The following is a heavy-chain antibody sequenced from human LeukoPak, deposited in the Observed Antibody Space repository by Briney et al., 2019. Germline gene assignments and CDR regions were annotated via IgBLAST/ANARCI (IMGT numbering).Heavy chain of an antibody. V-gene: IGHV1-69*06. CDR2: IIPIFGTA. J-gene: IGHJ4*02. D-gene: IGHD6-13*01. CDR1: GGTFSSYA. CDR3: ASIAAADRSADY. Sequence: ASVKVSCKASGGTFSSYAISWVRQAPGQGLEWMGGIIPIFGTANSAQKFQGRVTVTGYTSISTAYMELSRLRSDDTAVYYCASIAAADRSADYWGQGTLVTVSS.